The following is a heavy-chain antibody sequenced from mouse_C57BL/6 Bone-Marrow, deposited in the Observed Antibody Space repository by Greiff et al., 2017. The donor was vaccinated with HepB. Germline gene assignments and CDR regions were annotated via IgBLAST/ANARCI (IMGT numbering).Heavy chain of an antibody. CDR1: GYTFTSYW. CDR3: ARKMRDYEGFAN. D-gene: IGHD2-4*01. Sequence: QVQLQQPGTELVKPGASVKLSCKASGYTFTSYWMHWVKQRPGQGLEWIGNINPSNGGTNYNEKFKSKATLTVDKSSSTTYMQLSSLTSEDSAVYYCARKMRDYEGFANWGQGTLVTVSA. CDR2: INPSNGGT. J-gene: IGHJ3*01. V-gene: IGHV1-53*01.